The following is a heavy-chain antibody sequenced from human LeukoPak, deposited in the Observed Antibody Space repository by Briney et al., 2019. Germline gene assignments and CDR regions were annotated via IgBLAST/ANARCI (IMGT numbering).Heavy chain of an antibody. CDR1: GFTFGSYS. D-gene: IGHD6-19*01. J-gene: IGHJ4*02. V-gene: IGHV3-21*01. Sequence: GGSLRLSCAASGFTFGSYSMNWVRQAPGKGLEWVSSISSSSSYIYYADSVKGRFTISRDNAKNSLYLQMNSLRAEDTAVYYCATDYSSGCHAYWGQGALVTVSS. CDR3: ATDYSSGCHAY. CDR2: ISSSSSYI.